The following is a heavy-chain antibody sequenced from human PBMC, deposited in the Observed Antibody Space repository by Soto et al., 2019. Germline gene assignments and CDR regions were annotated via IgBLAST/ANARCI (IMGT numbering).Heavy chain of an antibody. Sequence: EVQLVESGGGLVKPGGSLRLSCAGSGFTFSNAWMSWVRRAPGKGLEWVGRIKSDAYGGAIDYAAPVKGGFTISRDDSKITLFLQMNNLSDEDTAVYSCTTTKGRLEPPTNDFWGQGTPVIVSS. CDR2: IKSDAYGGAI. J-gene: IGHJ4*02. CDR1: GFTFSNAW. D-gene: IGHD2-8*01. V-gene: IGHV3-15*01. CDR3: TTTKGRLEPPTNDF.